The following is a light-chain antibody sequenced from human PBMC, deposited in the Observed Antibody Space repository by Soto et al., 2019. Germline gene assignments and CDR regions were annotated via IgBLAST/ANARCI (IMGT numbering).Light chain of an antibody. V-gene: IGLV2-8*01. CDR1: SSDVGGYNY. J-gene: IGLJ1*01. CDR2: EVS. CDR3: SSYAGSNPPHV. Sequence: QSALTQPPSASGSPGQSVTISCTGTSSDVGGYNYVSWYQQHPGKAPKLMIYEVSKRPSGVPDRFSGSKSGNTASLTVSGLQAEDEADYYCSSYAGSNPPHVFRTGTKVPVL.